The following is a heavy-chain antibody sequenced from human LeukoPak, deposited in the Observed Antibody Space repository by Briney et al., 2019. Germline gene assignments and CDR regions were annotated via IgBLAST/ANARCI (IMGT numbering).Heavy chain of an antibody. CDR2: IIPILGTA. D-gene: IGHD4-17*01. CDR1: GGTFSSYA. J-gene: IGHJ4*02. Sequence: ASVKVSCKASGGTFSSYAISWVRQAPGQGLEWMGGIIPILGTANYAQKFQGRVTITADESTSTAYMELSSLRSEDTAVYYCARARNPTVTTERPLDYWGQGTLVTVSS. CDR3: ARARNPTVTTERPLDY. V-gene: IGHV1-69*13.